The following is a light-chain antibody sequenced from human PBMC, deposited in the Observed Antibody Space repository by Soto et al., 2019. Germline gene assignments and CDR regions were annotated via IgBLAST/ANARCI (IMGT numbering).Light chain of an antibody. CDR2: EVT. V-gene: IGLV2-8*01. CDR1: SSDVGGYNY. J-gene: IGLJ3*02. CDR3: SSYAASNIFFVV. Sequence: QSALTQPPSASGSPGQSVTISCTGTSSDVGGYNYVSWYQQYPGRAPKLMIYEVTKRPSGVPDRFSGSKSGNTASLTVSGLQADDEADYYCSSYAASNIFFVVFGGGTKLTVL.